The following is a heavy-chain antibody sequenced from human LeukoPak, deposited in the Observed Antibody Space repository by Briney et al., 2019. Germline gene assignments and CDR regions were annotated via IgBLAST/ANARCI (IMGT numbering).Heavy chain of an antibody. D-gene: IGHD2-2*02. V-gene: IGHV3-43*01. CDR3: ARDMGGGYCSSTSCYIGIGFDY. J-gene: IGHJ4*02. Sequence: GGSLRLSCAASGFTLGDYAMHWVRQAPGKGLEWVSFISWGGSWTYYADSVKGRFTISRDNTKNSLYLQMNSLRNEDTAVYYCARDMGGGYCSSTSCYIGIGFDYWGQGTLVTVSS. CDR2: ISWGGSWT. CDR1: GFTLGDYA.